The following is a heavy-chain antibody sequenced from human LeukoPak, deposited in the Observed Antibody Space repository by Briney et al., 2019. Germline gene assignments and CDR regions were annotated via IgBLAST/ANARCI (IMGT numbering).Heavy chain of an antibody. Sequence: GSLRLSCAASGFSFSSYAMSWVRQAPGKGLEWIGSIYYSGSTYYSPSLKSRVTISVDTSKNQFSLKLNSVTAADTAVYYCATHSSSRGPLRYWGQGALVTVSS. J-gene: IGHJ4*02. D-gene: IGHD6-13*01. CDR1: GFSFSSYA. CDR3: ATHSSSRGPLRY. CDR2: IYYSGST. V-gene: IGHV4-38-2*01.